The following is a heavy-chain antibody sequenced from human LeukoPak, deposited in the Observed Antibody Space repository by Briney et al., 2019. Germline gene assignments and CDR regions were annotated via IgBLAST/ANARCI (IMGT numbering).Heavy chain of an antibody. CDR3: VRISCTGSRCKPYSYYDMDV. D-gene: IGHD2-15*01. V-gene: IGHV3-33*01. J-gene: IGHJ6*02. CDR2: IWYDGSIK. CDR1: GFTFNTHG. Sequence: SGGSLRLSCAASGFTFNTHGMHWVRQAPGKGLEWVAVIWYDGSIKYYSDSVKGRFTISRDNSKNTLNLQMNSLRAEDTAVYYCVRISCTGSRCKPYSYYDMDVWGQGTTVTVSS.